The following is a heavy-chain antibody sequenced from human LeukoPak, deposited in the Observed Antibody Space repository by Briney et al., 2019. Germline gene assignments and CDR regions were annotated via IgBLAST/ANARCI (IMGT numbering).Heavy chain of an antibody. Sequence: SETLSLTCTVSGGSISSYYWSWIRQPPGKGLEWIGYIYTSGSTNCNPSLKSRVTISVDTSKNQFSLKLSSVTAADTAVYYCAAQVGELWSPFDYWGQGTLVTVSS. D-gene: IGHD3-16*01. V-gene: IGHV4-4*09. CDR2: IYTSGST. CDR3: AAQVGELWSPFDY. J-gene: IGHJ4*02. CDR1: GGSISSYY.